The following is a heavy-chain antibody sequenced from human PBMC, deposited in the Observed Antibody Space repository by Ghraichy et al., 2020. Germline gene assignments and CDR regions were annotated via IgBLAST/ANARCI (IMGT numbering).Heavy chain of an antibody. CDR3: TRGGISLPDY. V-gene: IGHV3-74*01. Sequence: WGSLRLSCAASGFTFKDYWMHWVRQAPGKGLVWVSRIDSGGSSSTYADSVKGRFTISRDNAKNTVYLQLSSLRAEDTAVYYCTRGGISLPDYWGQGTLVTVSS. CDR2: IDSGGSSS. CDR1: GFTFKDYW. D-gene: IGHD2-15*01. J-gene: IGHJ4*02.